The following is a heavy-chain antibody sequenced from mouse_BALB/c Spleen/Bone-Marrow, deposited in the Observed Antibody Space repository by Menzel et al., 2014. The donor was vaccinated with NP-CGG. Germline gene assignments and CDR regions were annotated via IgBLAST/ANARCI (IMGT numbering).Heavy chain of an antibody. J-gene: IGHJ2*01. Sequence: QVHLQQPGAELAKPGASVQLSCTASGYTFTSYWMHWVKQRPGQGLEWIGYINPITGYIEYNQKFKDKATLTADRSSSTAVMQLRSLSSEDSAVYYCARTKDGNYAEVDVWGEGTTLTVSS. CDR1: GYTFTSYW. CDR3: ARTKDGNYAEVDV. CDR2: INPITGYI. D-gene: IGHD2-1*01. V-gene: IGHV1-7*01.